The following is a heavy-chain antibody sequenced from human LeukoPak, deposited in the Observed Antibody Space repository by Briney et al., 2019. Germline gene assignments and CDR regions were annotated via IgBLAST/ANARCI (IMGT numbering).Heavy chain of an antibody. J-gene: IGHJ4*02. CDR2: IYYSGST. D-gene: IGHD3-10*01. CDR1: GGSISSYY. CDR3: ARVSRWGSGFGELLSLLFDY. V-gene: IGHV4-59*12. Sequence: PSQTLSLTCTVSGGSISSYYWSWIRQPPGKGLEWIGYIYYSGSTNYNPSLKSQVTISVDTSKNQFSLKLSAVTAADTAVYYCARVSRWGSGFGELLSLLFDYWGQGTLVTVSS.